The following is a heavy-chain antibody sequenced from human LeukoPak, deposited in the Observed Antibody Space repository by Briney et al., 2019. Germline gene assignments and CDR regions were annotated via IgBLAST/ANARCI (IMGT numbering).Heavy chain of an antibody. D-gene: IGHD4-17*01. J-gene: IGHJ5*02. V-gene: IGHV4-38-2*02. CDR1: GYSISSGYY. CDR3: ARVKDYGDYETDNWFDP. Sequence: SETLSLTCTVSGYSISSGYYWGWIRQPPGKGLEWMGTIYHSGSTYYNPSLKSRVTISVDTSKNQFSLKLSSVTAADTAVYYCARVKDYGDYETDNWFDPWGQGTLVTVSS. CDR2: IYHSGST.